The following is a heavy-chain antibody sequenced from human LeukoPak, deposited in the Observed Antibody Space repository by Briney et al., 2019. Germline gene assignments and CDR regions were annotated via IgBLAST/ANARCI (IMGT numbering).Heavy chain of an antibody. CDR3: AKDLIVVVPAAIRIFEEYYYYYMDV. CDR1: GFTFSSYG. V-gene: IGHV3-30*02. CDR2: IRYDGSNK. J-gene: IGHJ6*03. Sequence: GGSLRLSCAASGFTFSSYGMHWVRQAPGKGLEWVAFIRYDGSNKYYADSVEGRFTISRDNSKNTLYLQMNSLRAEDTAVYYCAKDLIVVVPAAIRIFEEYYYYYMDVWGKGTTVTVSS. D-gene: IGHD2-2*01.